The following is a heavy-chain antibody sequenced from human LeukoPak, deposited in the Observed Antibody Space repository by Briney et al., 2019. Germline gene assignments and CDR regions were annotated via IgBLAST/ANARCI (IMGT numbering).Heavy chain of an antibody. CDR3: ARDIDTSGHYFFDY. CDR1: GFSFNIYG. J-gene: IGHJ4*02. Sequence: GGSLRLSCAASGFSFNIYGMHWVRQTPGRGLEWLAVIWYDGNRKYYADSVKGRSTISRDTSTNTLYLHMNSLRAEDTALYYCARDIDTSGHYFFDYWSQGTLVTVSS. CDR2: IWYDGNRK. D-gene: IGHD3-22*01. V-gene: IGHV3-33*01.